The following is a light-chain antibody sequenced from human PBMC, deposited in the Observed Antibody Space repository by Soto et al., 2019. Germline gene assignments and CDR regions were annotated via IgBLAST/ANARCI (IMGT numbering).Light chain of an antibody. CDR3: QTWGTGVRV. Sequence: QPVLTQSPSASASLGASVKXTCTLSSGHSSYAIAWHQQQPEKGPRYLMKLNSDGSHSKGDGIPDRFSGSSSGAERYLTISSLQSEDEADYYCQTWGTGVRVFGGGTKVTVL. V-gene: IGLV4-69*01. CDR2: LNSDGSH. CDR1: SGHSSYA. J-gene: IGLJ2*01.